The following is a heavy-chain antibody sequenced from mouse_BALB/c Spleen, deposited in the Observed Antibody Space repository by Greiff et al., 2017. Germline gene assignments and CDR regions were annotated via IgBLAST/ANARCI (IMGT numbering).Heavy chain of an antibody. D-gene: IGHD1-1*01. CDR1: GFNIKDYY. CDR3: NYYGSSYDYAMDY. Sequence: SGAELVRSGASVKLSCTASGFNIKDYYMHWVKQRPEQGLEWIGWIDPENGDTEYAPKFQGKATMTADTSSNTAYLQLSSLTSEDTAVYYCNYYGSSYDYAMDYWGQGTSVTVSS. CDR2: IDPENGDT. V-gene: IGHV14-4*02. J-gene: IGHJ4*01.